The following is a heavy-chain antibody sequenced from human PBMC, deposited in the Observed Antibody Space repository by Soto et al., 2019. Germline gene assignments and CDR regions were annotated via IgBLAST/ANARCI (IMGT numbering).Heavy chain of an antibody. J-gene: IGHJ6*03. Sequence: HPGGSLRLSCAASGFTFSSYAMSWVRQAPGKGLEWVSAISGSGGSTYYADSVKGRFTISRDNSKNTLYLQMNSLRAEDTAVYYCAKEAVVVVAATRAHHYYMDVWGKGTTVTVSS. D-gene: IGHD2-15*01. CDR2: ISGSGGST. CDR3: AKEAVVVVAATRAHHYYMDV. V-gene: IGHV3-23*01. CDR1: GFTFSSYA.